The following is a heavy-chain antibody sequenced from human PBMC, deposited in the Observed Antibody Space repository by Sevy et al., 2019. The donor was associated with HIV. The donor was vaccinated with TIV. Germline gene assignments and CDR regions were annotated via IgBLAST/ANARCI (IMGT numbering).Heavy chain of an antibody. CDR3: ARRRPSGYYEY. CDR2: INHSGST. D-gene: IGHD3-3*01. CDR1: GGSFSGYY. V-gene: IGHV4-34*01. J-gene: IGHJ4*02. Sequence: SETLSLTCAVYGGSFSGYYWSWIRQPPGKGLEWIGEINHSGSTNYNPSLKSRVTISVDTSRNQFSLKLSSVTAAEMAVYYCARRRPSGYYEYWGQGTLVTVS.